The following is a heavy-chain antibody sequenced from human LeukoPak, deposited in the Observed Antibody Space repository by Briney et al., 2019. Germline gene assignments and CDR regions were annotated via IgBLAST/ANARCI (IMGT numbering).Heavy chain of an antibody. J-gene: IGHJ5*02. Sequence: AGSLRLSCAASGFTINNYWVNWIRHAPGEGLVWVSRIKGDGSRPTYADSVEGRLIISTDSAQNTVYLQMSSLRAEDTAVYYCAKSDWFDPWGRGTLVTVSS. CDR3: AKSDWFDP. CDR2: IKGDGSRP. CDR1: GFTINNYW. V-gene: IGHV3-74*03.